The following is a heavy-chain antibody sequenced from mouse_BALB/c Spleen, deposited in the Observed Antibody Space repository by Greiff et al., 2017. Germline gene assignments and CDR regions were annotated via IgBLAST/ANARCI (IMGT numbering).Heavy chain of an antibody. D-gene: IGHD1-2*01. CDR3: AREGGTTATFYWYFDV. J-gene: IGHJ1*01. Sequence: EVMLVESGGGLVQPGGSLRLSCATSGFTFTDYYMSWVRQPPGKALEWLGFIRNKANGYTTEYSASVKGRFTISRDNSQSILYLQMNTLRAEDSATYYCAREGGTTATFYWYFDVWGAGTTVTVSS. CDR2: IRNKANGYTT. V-gene: IGHV7-3*02. CDR1: GFTFTDYY.